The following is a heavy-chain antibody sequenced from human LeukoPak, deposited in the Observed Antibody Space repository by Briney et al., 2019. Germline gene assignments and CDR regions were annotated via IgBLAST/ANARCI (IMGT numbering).Heavy chain of an antibody. Sequence: SETLSLTCTVSGGSISSGSYYWSWIRQPAGKGLEWIGRIYSSGSTNYNPSLKSRVTISVDTSKNQFSLKLSSVTAADTAVYYCARVRSRIQYAFDIWGQGTMVTVSS. J-gene: IGHJ3*02. CDR2: IYSSGST. CDR3: ARVRSRIQYAFDI. V-gene: IGHV4-61*02. CDR1: GGSISSGSYY. D-gene: IGHD5-18*01.